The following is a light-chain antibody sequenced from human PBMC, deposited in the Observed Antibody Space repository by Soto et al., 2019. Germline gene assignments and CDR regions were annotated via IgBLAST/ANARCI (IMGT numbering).Light chain of an antibody. CDR2: SAS. Sequence: DIQMTQSPASLSPSVGDRVTITCRASQNFNKYLNWYHHKPGKAPKLLIYSASTLHSGVPSRFSGGGSGTDFTLTIDDLQVEDSGTYFCQESYSSAFGQGTKVDIK. CDR1: QNFNKY. CDR3: QESYSSA. V-gene: IGKV1-39*01. J-gene: IGKJ1*01.